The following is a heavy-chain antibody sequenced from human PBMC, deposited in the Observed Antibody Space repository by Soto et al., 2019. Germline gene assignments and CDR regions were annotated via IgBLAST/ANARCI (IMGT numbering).Heavy chain of an antibody. D-gene: IGHD5-18*01. CDR1: GYTFTGYY. CDR3: ARSNRIQLWPNYFDY. Sequence: GASVKVSCKASGYTFTGYYMHWVRQAPGQGLEWMGWINPNSGGTNYAQKFQGWVTMTRDTSISTAYMELSRLRSDDTAVYYCARSNRIQLWPNYFDYWGQGTLVTVSS. CDR2: INPNSGGT. J-gene: IGHJ4*02. V-gene: IGHV1-2*04.